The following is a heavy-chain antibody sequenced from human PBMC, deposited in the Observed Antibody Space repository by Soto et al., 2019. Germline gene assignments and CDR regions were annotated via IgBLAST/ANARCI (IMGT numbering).Heavy chain of an antibody. D-gene: IGHD3-3*01. Sequence: EGQLVESGGGLVQPGGSLRLSCAASGFTFSSYWMSWVRQAPGKGLEWVANIKQDGSEKYYVDSVKGRFTISRDNAKYSLYLQMNSLIAEDTAVYYCAGDLDLRDFWSGHFGGVWFDPWGQGTLVTVSS. V-gene: IGHV3-7*01. CDR3: AGDLDLRDFWSGHFGGVWFDP. CDR2: IKQDGSEK. J-gene: IGHJ5*02. CDR1: GFTFSSYW.